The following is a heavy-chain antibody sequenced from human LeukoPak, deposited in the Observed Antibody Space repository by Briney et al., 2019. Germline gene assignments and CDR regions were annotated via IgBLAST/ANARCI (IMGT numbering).Heavy chain of an antibody. D-gene: IGHD7-27*01. J-gene: IGHJ4*02. Sequence: SGGSLRLSCAASGFTFSSYAMSWVRQAPGKGLEWVSTIGGGGEYTYYADSVKGRFIISRDNSKNTFYLQMNSLRAEDTAVYYCAKVLSGGQDYWGQGTLVTVFS. CDR2: IGGGGEYT. CDR3: AKVLSGGQDY. CDR1: GFTFSSYA. V-gene: IGHV3-23*01.